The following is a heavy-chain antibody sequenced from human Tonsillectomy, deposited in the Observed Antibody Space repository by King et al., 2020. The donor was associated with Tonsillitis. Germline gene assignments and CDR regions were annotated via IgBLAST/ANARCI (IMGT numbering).Heavy chain of an antibody. Sequence: QLQESGPGLLKPSETLSLTCTVSGGSINSYYWSWIRQPPGEGLEWIGYIYYSGSTNYNPSLKSRVSISVDTAKNQFSLNLTSVTAADTAVYYCARRGSGWSHFDYWGQGTLVTVSS. V-gene: IGHV4-59*01. D-gene: IGHD6-13*01. CDR3: ARRGSGWSHFDY. J-gene: IGHJ4*02. CDR2: IYYSGST. CDR1: GGSINSYY.